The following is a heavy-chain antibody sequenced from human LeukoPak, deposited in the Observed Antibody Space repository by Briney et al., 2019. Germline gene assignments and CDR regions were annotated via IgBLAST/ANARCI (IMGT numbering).Heavy chain of an antibody. D-gene: IGHD6-13*01. CDR1: GGSISSYY. CDR3: ARDLIEQQLVQTFDY. CDR2: ISSSGSTI. V-gene: IGHV3-11*01. Sequence: LSLTCTVSGGSISSYYWSWIRQAPGKGLEWVSYISSSGSTIYYADSVKGRFTISRDNAKNSLYLQMNSLRAEDTAVYYCARDLIEQQLVQTFDYWGQGTLVTVSS. J-gene: IGHJ4*02.